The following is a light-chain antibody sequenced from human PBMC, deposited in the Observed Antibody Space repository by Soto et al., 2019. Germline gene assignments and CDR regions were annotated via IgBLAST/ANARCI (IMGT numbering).Light chain of an antibody. CDR3: QQYGSSPYT. J-gene: IGKJ2*01. CDR1: QSVSSSY. V-gene: IGKV3-20*01. CDR2: GAS. Sequence: EIVLTQSPGTLSSSPGERATLSCRASQSVSSSYLAWYQQKPGQAPRLLIYGASSRATGIPDRFSGSGSGTDFTLTISRLEPEGFAVYYCQQYGSSPYTFGQGTKLEIK.